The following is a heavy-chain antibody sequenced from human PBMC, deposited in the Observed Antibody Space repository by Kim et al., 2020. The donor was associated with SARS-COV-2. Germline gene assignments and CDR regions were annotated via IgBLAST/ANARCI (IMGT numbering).Heavy chain of an antibody. CDR1: GFTFTNYW. Sequence: GGSLRLSCAASGFTFTNYWIHWVRQAPGKGLVWLSHIDNDGRITNYADSVKGRFSISRDNAKNTLYLQMNSLRADDTAMYYCASGAYSSTSGYCFALDVWGQGTTVTVSS. D-gene: IGHD6-13*01. V-gene: IGHV3-74*01. CDR3: ASGAYSSTSGYCFALDV. J-gene: IGHJ6*02. CDR2: IDNDGRIT.